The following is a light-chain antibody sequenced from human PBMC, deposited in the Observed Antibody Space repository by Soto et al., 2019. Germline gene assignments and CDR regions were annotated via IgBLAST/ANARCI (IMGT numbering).Light chain of an antibody. V-gene: IGLV2-14*03. J-gene: IGLJ1*01. CDR2: DVS. CDR1: TSDVGGFDY. Sequence: QSVLTQPASVSGSPGQSITISCTGTTSDVGGFDYVSWYQQHPGKAPKLMIHDVSNRPSGVSDRFSGSKSGNTASLTISGLQAEDEADYYCSSYTTTGTQVFGTGTKLTVL. CDR3: SSYTTTGTQV.